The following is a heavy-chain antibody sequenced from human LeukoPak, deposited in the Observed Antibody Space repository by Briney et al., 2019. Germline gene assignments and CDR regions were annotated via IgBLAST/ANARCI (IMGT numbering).Heavy chain of an antibody. V-gene: IGHV4-59*08. CDR2: IYYSGST. D-gene: IGHD2-8*01. Sequence: SETLSLTCTVSGGSISSYYWSWIRQPPGKGLEWIGYIYYSGSTNYNPSLKSRVTMSVDTSKNQFSLKLRSVTAADTAVYYCAKRGCATNGCPYYFDYWGQGTLVTVSS. CDR1: GGSISSYY. J-gene: IGHJ4*02. CDR3: AKRGCATNGCPYYFDY.